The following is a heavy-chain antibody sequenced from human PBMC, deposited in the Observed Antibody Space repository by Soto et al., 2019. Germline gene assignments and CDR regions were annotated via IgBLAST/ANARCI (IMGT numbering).Heavy chain of an antibody. J-gene: IGHJ6*02. V-gene: IGHV3-66*01. CDR3: AKDKRGSGMFGMDV. D-gene: IGHD3-10*01. CDR1: GFTVSSNY. CDR2: IYSGGST. Sequence: EVQLVESGGGLVQPGGSLRLSCAASGFTVSSNYMSWVRQAPGKGLEWVSVIYSGGSTYYADSVKGRFTISRDNSKNPLYLQMNSLRAEDTALYYCAKDKRGSGMFGMDVWGQGTTVTVSS.